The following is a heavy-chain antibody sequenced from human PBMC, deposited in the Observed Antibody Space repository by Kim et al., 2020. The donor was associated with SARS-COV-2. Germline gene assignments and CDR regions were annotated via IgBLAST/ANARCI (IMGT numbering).Heavy chain of an antibody. D-gene: IGHD2-8*01. J-gene: IGHJ4*02. Sequence: SETLSLTCAVYGGSFSGYYWSWIRQPPGKGLEWIGEINHSGSTNYNPSLKSRVTISVDTSKNQFSLKLSSVTAADTAVYYCARGRPVYRASFDYWGQGTLVTVSS. V-gene: IGHV4-34*01. CDR1: GGSFSGYY. CDR3: ARGRPVYRASFDY. CDR2: INHSGST.